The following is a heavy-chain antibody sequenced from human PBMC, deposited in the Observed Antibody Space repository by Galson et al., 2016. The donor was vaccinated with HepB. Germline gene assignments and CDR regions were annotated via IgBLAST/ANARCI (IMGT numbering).Heavy chain of an antibody. CDR1: GFIFDDYA. D-gene: IGHD3-10*01. CDR2: ISWNSRHI. J-gene: IGHJ4*02. Sequence: SLRLSCAASGFIFDDYALHWVRQAPGKGLEWVSVISWNSRHIGYAESVQGRFTISRDNAKNTLYLQMSGLRADDTALYFCARDPNAVGPSYLDSWGQGTLVSVSS. V-gene: IGHV3-9*01. CDR3: ARDPNAVGPSYLDS.